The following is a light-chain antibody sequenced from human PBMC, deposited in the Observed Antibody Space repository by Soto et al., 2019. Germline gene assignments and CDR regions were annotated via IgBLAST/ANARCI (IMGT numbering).Light chain of an antibody. CDR3: QQYGTSPIT. J-gene: IGKJ5*01. Sequence: ENVLTQSPGTLSLSPGERATLSCRASQTVSSYLTWYQQRPGQAPRLLIYGASKRATGIPDRFSGSGSGTDFTITISTLEPEDVALYYCQQYGTSPITFGQGTRLEIK. CDR1: QTVSSY. V-gene: IGKV3-20*01. CDR2: GAS.